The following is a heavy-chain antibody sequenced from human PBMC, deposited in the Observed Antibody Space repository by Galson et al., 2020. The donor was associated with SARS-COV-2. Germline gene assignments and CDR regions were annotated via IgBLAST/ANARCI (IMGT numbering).Heavy chain of an antibody. Sequence: SETLSLTCTVSGGSISSSSYYWGWIRQPPGKGLEWIGTIYYSGSTYYNPSLKSRVTISVDTSKNQFSLKLRSVTAADTAVYYCARLVATSTSWDYYHGMDVWGQGTTVIVSS. CDR1: GGSISSSSYY. CDR2: IYYSGST. V-gene: IGHV4-39*01. J-gene: IGHJ6*02. D-gene: IGHD2-15*01. CDR3: ARLVATSTSWDYYHGMDV.